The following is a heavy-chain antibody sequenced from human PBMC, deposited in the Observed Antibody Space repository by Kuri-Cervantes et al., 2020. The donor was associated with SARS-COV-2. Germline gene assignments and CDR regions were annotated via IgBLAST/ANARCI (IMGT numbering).Heavy chain of an antibody. CDR1: GWSFTTYG. CDR3: ARVAVAALDY. J-gene: IGHJ4*02. V-gene: IGHV1-18*01. D-gene: IGHD6-19*01. Sequence: ASVKVSCKASGWSFTTYGMSWVPQAPGQGLEWMGWISAYNGNTNYAQKLQGRVTMTTDTSTSTAYMELRSLRSDDTAVYYCARVAVAALDYWGQGTLVTVSS. CDR2: ISAYNGNT.